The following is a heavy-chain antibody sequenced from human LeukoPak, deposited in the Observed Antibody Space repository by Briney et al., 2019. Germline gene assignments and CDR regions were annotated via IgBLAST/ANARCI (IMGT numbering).Heavy chain of an antibody. V-gene: IGHV3-23*01. J-gene: IGHJ4*02. CDR1: GFTFSSYG. Sequence: PGGTLRLSCAASGFTFSSYGMTWVRQAPGKGLEWVSAISGSGGSTYYADSVRGRFTISRDNSKNTLYLQMNSLRAEDTAVYYCAKPAEGCFDYWGQGTLVTVSS. CDR3: AKPAEGCFDY. CDR2: ISGSGGST. D-gene: IGHD6-19*01.